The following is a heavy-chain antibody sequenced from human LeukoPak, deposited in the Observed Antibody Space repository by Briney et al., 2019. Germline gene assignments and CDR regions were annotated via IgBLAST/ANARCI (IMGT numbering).Heavy chain of an antibody. Sequence: GVSLQISCKGSGYSFTSYWIGWVRQMPGKGLEWMGIIYPGDSDTRYSPSFQGQVTISADKSISTAYLQWSSLKASDTAMYYCATAHGYNRWYFDHWGQGTLVTVSS. D-gene: IGHD5-24*01. CDR2: IYPGDSDT. J-gene: IGHJ4*02. CDR3: ATAHGYNRWYFDH. V-gene: IGHV5-51*01. CDR1: GYSFTSYW.